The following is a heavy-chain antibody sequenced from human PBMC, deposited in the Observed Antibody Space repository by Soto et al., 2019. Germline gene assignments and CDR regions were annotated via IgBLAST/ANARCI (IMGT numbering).Heavy chain of an antibody. V-gene: IGHV4-34*01. Sequence: PSETLSLTCAVYGGSFSGYYWSWIRQPPGKGLEWIGEINHSGSTNYNPSLKGRVTISVDTSKNQFSLRLSSVTAADTAVYYCARLTGTQDYWGQGTLVTVSS. J-gene: IGHJ4*02. D-gene: IGHD1-1*01. CDR3: ARLTGTQDY. CDR1: GGSFSGYY. CDR2: INHSGST.